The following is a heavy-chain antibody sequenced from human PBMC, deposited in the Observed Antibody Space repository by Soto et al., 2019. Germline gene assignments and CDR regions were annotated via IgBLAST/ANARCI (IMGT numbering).Heavy chain of an antibody. D-gene: IGHD2-15*01. J-gene: IGHJ6*02. CDR2: IYPGDSDT. Sequence: GESLKISCKGSGYSFTSYWIGWVRQMPGKGLEWMGIIYPGDSDTRYSPSFQGQVTISADKSISTAYLQWSSLKASDTAMYYCARWAYCSGGSCYSHYYYYGMGVWGQGTRVTVSS. CDR1: GYSFTSYW. V-gene: IGHV5-51*01. CDR3: ARWAYCSGGSCYSHYYYYGMGV.